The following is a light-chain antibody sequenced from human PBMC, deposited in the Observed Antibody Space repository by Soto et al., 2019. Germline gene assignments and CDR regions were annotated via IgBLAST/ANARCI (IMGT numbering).Light chain of an antibody. V-gene: IGKV3-15*01. CDR3: QQNNRWPHIN. Sequence: EIVMTQSPAALSVSPGERVTLSCRASQSISFNLAWYQQKPGQAPRLLIYIASTRAAGIPARFSGSGSGTEFTLTISSLQSEDSAVYFCQQNNRWPHINVGRGTRRESK. CDR1: QSISFN. CDR2: IAS. J-gene: IGKJ5*01.